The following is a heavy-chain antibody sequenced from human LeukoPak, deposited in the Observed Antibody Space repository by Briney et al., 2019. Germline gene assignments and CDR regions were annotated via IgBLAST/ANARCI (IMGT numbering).Heavy chain of an antibody. J-gene: IGHJ4*02. V-gene: IGHV3-23*01. CDR3: AKSGYRGSYYGAYYFDY. D-gene: IGHD1-26*01. CDR2: LRGGGSST. CDR1: GSSFSSYA. Sequence: GGSLRLSGAGSGSSFSSYARSWVGQAPGKGLEWVSALRGGGSSTYYADSVKGRFTLSRDNSKDTLYLQMNSLRGEDTAVYYCAKSGYRGSYYGAYYFDYWGQGTLVTVSS.